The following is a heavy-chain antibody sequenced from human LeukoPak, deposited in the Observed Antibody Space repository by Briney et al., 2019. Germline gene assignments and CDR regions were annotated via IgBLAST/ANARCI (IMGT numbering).Heavy chain of an antibody. J-gene: IGHJ4*02. CDR1: GYTFTSYY. CDR2: INPSGGST. CDR3: AREGLRGDYVL. D-gene: IGHD4-17*01. Sequence: ASVRVSCKASGYTFTSYYMHWVRQAPGQGLEWMGIINPSGGSTSYAQKFQGRVTMTTDTSTSTAYMELRSLRSDDTAVYYCAREGLRGDYVLWGQGTLVTVSS. V-gene: IGHV1-46*01.